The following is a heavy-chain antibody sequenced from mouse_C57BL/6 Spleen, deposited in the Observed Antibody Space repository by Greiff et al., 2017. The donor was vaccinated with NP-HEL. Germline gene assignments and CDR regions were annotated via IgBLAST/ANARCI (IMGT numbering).Heavy chain of an antibody. D-gene: IGHD1-1*01. CDR3: ARSNYYCSSYGYYLDY. V-gene: IGHV1-39*01. J-gene: IGHJ2*01. CDR1: GYSFTDYN. CDR2: INPNYGTT. Sequence: VQLKESGPELVKPGASVKISCKASGYSFTDYNMNWVKQSHGKGLEWIGVINPNYGTTSYTQKFKGKATLTVDQSSSTAYMQLNSLTSEDSAVYYCARSNYYCSSYGYYLDYWGQGTTLTVSS.